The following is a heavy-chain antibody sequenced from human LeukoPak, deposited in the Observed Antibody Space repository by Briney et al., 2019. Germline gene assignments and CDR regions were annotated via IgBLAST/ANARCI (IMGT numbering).Heavy chain of an antibody. CDR1: GGSFSGYY. D-gene: IGHD3-22*01. J-gene: IGHJ4*02. CDR3: ARGAYYDSSGYYFDY. CDR2: INHGGGA. V-gene: IGHV4-34*01. Sequence: SETLSLTCAVSGGSFSGYYWSWIRQPPGKGLEWIGEINHGGGANYNPSLKSRVTVSGDTSNNQFSLKLSSVTAADTAVYYCARGAYYDSSGYYFDYWGQGTLVTVSS.